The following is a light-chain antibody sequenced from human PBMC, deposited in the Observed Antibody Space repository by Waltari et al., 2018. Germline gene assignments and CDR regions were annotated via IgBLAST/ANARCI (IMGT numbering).Light chain of an antibody. CDR1: KLGHKY. V-gene: IGLV3-1*01. CDR2: QDD. J-gene: IGLJ3*02. CDR3: QAWDTTFWV. Sequence: YELTQPPSVSVSPGQTATIPCSGDKLGHKYTCWYQQRPGQSPVLIIYQDDKRPSGITERFSGSSSGNTAPLTISGTQAVDEADYYCQAWDTTFWVFGGGTKLTVL.